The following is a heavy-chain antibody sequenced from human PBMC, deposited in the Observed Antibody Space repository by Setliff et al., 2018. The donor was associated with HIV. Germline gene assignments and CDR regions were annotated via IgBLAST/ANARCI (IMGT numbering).Heavy chain of an antibody. CDR1: GITFSSFA. V-gene: IGHV3-23*01. CDR3: AKDRYSSTWTEGFDY. D-gene: IGHD6-13*01. J-gene: IGHJ4*02. Sequence: GESLKISCAASGITFSSFAMSWVRQAPGKGLEWVSAISGSGGRTYYADSVKGRFTISRDNSKNTLYVQMNSLRAEDTAVYYCAKDRYSSTWTEGFDYWGQGTLVTVSS. CDR2: ISGSGGRT.